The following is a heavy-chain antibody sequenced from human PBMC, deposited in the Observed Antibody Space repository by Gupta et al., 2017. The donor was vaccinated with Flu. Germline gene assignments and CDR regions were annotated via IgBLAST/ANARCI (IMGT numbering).Heavy chain of an antibody. D-gene: IGHD3-9*01. CDR2: ITHTGATI. CDR3: ARARGNDWYLDY. J-gene: IGHJ4*02. CDR1: GFIFSDYS. V-gene: IGHV3-21*06. Sequence: EVHLVESGAGLVEPGGSLNLSCAASGFIFSDYSMKWVRQTPERGLEWVSAITHTGATIYYADSVKGRFTVSKDNAKNSLYLQMNSLRAEDTAVYYCARARGNDWYLDYWGQGTLVTVSS.